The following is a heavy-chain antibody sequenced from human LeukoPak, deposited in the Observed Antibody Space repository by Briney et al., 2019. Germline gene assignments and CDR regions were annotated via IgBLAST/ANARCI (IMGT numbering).Heavy chain of an antibody. CDR2: MSYDGSNK. V-gene: IGHV3-30*03. J-gene: IGHJ3*02. CDR1: GFIFSLYC. D-gene: IGHD3-22*01. Sequence: PGGSLRLSCAASGFIFSLYCMHWVRQAPGKGLEWVAVMSYDGSNKYYADSVKGRFTISRDNSKNTLYLQMNSLRAEDTAVYYCAREAGYYDPLNDAFDIWGQGTMVTVSS. CDR3: AREAGYYDPLNDAFDI.